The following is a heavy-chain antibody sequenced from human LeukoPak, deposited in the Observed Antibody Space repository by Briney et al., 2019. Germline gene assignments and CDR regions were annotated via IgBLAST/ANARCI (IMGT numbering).Heavy chain of an antibody. J-gene: IGHJ3*02. CDR3: ARGSYSGSSTGAFDI. V-gene: IGHV4-4*07. CDR2: IYSSGST. D-gene: IGHD1-26*01. Sequence: SETLSLTCTVSGGSISSNYWTWIRQPAGEGLEWIGRIYSSGSTNYNPSLKSRVTMSVDTSKNQFSLKLSSVTAADKAVYYCARGSYSGSSTGAFDIWGLGTMVTVSS. CDR1: GGSISSNY.